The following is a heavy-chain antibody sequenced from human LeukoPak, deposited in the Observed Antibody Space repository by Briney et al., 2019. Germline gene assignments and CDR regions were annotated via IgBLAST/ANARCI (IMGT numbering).Heavy chain of an antibody. CDR3: ASWREIDY. CDR2: MNPNSGNT. V-gene: IGHV1-8*01. Sequence: APVKLSCKASGYTFTRSDINWVGQATGQRLEWMGWMNPNSGNTGYAQKFQGRVTMTRNTSISTAYMELSSLRSEDTAVYYCASWREIDYWGQGTLVTVSS. J-gene: IGHJ4*02. CDR1: GYTFTRSD.